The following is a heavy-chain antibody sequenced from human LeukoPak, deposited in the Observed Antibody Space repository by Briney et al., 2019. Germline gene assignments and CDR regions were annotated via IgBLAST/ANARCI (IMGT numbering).Heavy chain of an antibody. V-gene: IGHV3-11*03. J-gene: IGHJ4*02. D-gene: IGHD5-12*01. CDR2: TSTSSSYT. CDR1: GFTFSDSF. CDR3: ARKYSGYEYFDY. Sequence: PGGSLRLSCAASGFTFSDSFMSWIRQAPGKGLEWVSSTSTSSSYTDYADSVKGRFTISRDNAKNSLYLQMNSLRAEDTAVYYCARKYSGYEYFDYWGQGTLVTVSS.